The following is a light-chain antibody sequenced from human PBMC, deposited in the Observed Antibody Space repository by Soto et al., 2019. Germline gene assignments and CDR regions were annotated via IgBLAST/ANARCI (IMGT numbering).Light chain of an antibody. CDR2: SNN. CDR3: AAWDDSLNGDVV. Sequence: QSVLTQPPSASVTPGQRVTISCSGSSSNIGSNTVNWYQQLPGTAPKRLIYSNNQRPSGVPDRFSGSKSGTSASLAISGLQSEDEADYYCAAWDDSLNGDVVFGGGTKLTVL. V-gene: IGLV1-44*01. CDR1: SSNIGSNT. J-gene: IGLJ2*01.